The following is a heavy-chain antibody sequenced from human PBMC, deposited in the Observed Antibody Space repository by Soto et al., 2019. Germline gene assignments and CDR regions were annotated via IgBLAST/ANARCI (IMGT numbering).Heavy chain of an antibody. CDR1: GYTFTSYG. CDR2: ISAYNGNT. CDR3: ARVVGYCSGGSCYPRSYYYYMDV. J-gene: IGHJ6*03. D-gene: IGHD2-15*01. Sequence: ASVKVSCKASGYTFTSYGISWVRQAPRQGLEWMGWISAYNGNTNYAQKLQGRVTMTTDTSTSTAYMELRSLRSDDTAVYYCARVVGYCSGGSCYPRSYYYYMDVWGKGTTVTVSS. V-gene: IGHV1-18*01.